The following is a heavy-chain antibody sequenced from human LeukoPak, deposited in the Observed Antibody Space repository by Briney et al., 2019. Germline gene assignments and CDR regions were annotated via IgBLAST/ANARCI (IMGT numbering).Heavy chain of an antibody. CDR3: ARIYYYDSSGYPD. V-gene: IGHV4-59*02. J-gene: IGHJ4*02. Sequence: SETLSLTCTVSGGSVSNYYWSWIRQSPGKGLEWIGYIYYTETSYNPSLKSRVTISADTSKNQFSLKLSSVTAADTAVYYCARIYYYDSSGYPDWGRGTLVTVSS. CDR1: GGSVSNYY. D-gene: IGHD3-22*01. CDR2: IYYTET.